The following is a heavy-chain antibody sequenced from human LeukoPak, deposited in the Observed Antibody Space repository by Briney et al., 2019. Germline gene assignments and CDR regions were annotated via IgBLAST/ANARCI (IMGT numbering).Heavy chain of an antibody. CDR2: IIPILGIA. CDR3: ASRGGVAAARPFNY. D-gene: IGHD6-6*01. Sequence: SVKVSCKASGGTFSSYAISWVRQAPGQGLEWMGRIIPILGIANYAQKFQGRVTMTRNTSISTAYMELSSLRSEDTAVYYCASRGGVAAARPFNYWGQGTLVTVSS. CDR1: GGTFSSYA. V-gene: IGHV1-69*04. J-gene: IGHJ4*02.